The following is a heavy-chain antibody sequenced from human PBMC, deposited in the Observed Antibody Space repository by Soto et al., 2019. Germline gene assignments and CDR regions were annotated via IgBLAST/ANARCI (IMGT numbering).Heavy chain of an antibody. CDR3: ASYAMEGFGELN. CDR2: IIPIFDTA. D-gene: IGHD3-10*01. V-gene: IGHV1-69*01. Sequence: QVQLVQSGAEVKKPGSSVKVSCKASGGTFSSYAISWVRQAPGQGLEWMGGIIPIFDTANYAQKFQGRVTITADEATSTAYMELSSLRSEDTAVYYCASYAMEGFGELNWGQGTLVTVSS. CDR1: GGTFSSYA. J-gene: IGHJ4*02.